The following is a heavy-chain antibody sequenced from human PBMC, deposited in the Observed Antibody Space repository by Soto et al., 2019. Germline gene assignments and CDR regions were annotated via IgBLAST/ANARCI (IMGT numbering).Heavy chain of an antibody. J-gene: IGHJ1*01. V-gene: IGHV1-2*02. D-gene: IGHD5-12*01. CDR1: GYTFTAYY. CDR3: ARDMGGHDYLFAF. CDR2: INPNSGGT. Sequence: ASVKVSCKASGYTFTAYYMHWVRQAPGQGLEWMGWINPNSGGTNYAQKFQGRVTMTRDTSISTAYMEVRRLRSDDTAVYYCARDMGGHDYLFAFRGQGSLVIVSS.